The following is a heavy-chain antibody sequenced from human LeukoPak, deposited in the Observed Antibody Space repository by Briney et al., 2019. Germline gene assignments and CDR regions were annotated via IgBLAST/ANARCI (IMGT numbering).Heavy chain of an antibody. V-gene: IGHV4-39*07. CDR1: GGSISSSVCY. Sequence: PSETLSLTCTVSGGSISSSVCYWGWIRQPPGKGLEWIGSISYSGSTYHNPSLKSRVTISVDTSRNQFSLNLSSMTAADTAVYYCARGRPYNVGLPPWFDPWGQGTLVTVSS. CDR3: ARGRPYNVGLPPWFDP. D-gene: IGHD1-14*01. CDR2: ISYSGST. J-gene: IGHJ5*02.